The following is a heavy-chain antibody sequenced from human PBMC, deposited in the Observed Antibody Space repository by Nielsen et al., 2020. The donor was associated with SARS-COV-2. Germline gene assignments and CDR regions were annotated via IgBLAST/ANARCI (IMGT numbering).Heavy chain of an antibody. Sequence: GGSLRLFCAVSGISFSGSGIHWARQASGKGLEWIGRIRSKPNNYATAYGGSVEGRFTISRDDSKSMAYLQMNRLQAEDTAVYYCSMLTTSGWYWGQGTLVTVSS. CDR3: SMLTTSGWY. CDR2: IRSKPNNYAT. J-gene: IGHJ4*02. CDR1: GISFSGSG. V-gene: IGHV3-73*01. D-gene: IGHD6-19*01.